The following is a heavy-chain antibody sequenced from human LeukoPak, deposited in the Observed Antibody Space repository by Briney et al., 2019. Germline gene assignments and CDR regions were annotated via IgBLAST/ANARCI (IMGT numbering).Heavy chain of an antibody. J-gene: IGHJ6*03. D-gene: IGHD2-2*01. V-gene: IGHV3-74*01. CDR2: INSDGSST. CDR3: ARDGPLKDIVVVPAAVYSSSYYYYYMDV. Sequence: PGGSLRLSCAASGFTFSSYWMHWVRQVPGKGLVWVSRINSDGSSTSFADSVKGRFTISRDNAKNTLYLQMNSLRAEDTAVYYCARDGPLKDIVVVPAAVYSSSYYYYYMDVWGKGTTVTVSS. CDR1: GFTFSSYW.